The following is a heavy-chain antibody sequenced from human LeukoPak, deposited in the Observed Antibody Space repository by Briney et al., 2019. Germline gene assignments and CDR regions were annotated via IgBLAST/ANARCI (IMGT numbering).Heavy chain of an antibody. J-gene: IGHJ4*02. CDR1: GFTFSSYA. CDR3: TRDIRSYYESSGYYSYFDS. Sequence: GGSLRLSCAASGFTFSSYAMSWVRQAPGKGLEWVSTFSGTSTNSYADAVKGRFTISRDKSKNSLYLQMNSLRTEDTGLYYCTRDIRSYYESSGYYSYFDSWGQGTLVTVSS. CDR2: FSGTSTN. V-gene: IGHV3-23*01. D-gene: IGHD3-22*01.